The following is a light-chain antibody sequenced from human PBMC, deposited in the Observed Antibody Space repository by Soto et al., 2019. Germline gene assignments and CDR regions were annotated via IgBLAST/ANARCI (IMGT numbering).Light chain of an antibody. CDR2: EVS. CDR1: SSDVGGYNY. Sequence: QSVLTQPASVYGSPGQTSTISCTGTSSDVGGYNYVSWYQQHPGKAPKLMIYEVSNRPSGVSNRFSGPKSGNTASLTISGLQAEDEADYYCSSYTSSSTQVFGTGTKVTVL. CDR3: SSYTSSSTQV. V-gene: IGLV2-14*01. J-gene: IGLJ1*01.